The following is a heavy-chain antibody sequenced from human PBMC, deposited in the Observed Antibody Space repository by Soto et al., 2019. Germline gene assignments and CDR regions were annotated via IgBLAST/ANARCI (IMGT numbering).Heavy chain of an antibody. V-gene: IGHV1-2*04. CDR3: ARGEGGARWGSIDY. D-gene: IGHD2-21*01. Sequence: QVQLVQSGAEVKKPGASVKVSCKASGYTFTGDYMHWVRQAPGQGLEWMGWINPNSGGTNYAQKFQGWVTMTRDTSISTAYMELSRLRSDDAAVYYCARGEGGARWGSIDYWGQGTLVTVSS. CDR2: INPNSGGT. CDR1: GYTFTGDY. J-gene: IGHJ4*02.